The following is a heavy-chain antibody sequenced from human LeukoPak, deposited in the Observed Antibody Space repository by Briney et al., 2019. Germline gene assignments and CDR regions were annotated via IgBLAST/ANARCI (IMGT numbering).Heavy chain of an antibody. D-gene: IGHD3-22*01. V-gene: IGHV1-3*02. CDR1: GYTFTSYA. CDR2: SSAGNGNT. CDR3: AKDLVLGYYDSSGYSPLDY. Sequence: ASVKVSCKASGYTFTSYAMQWVRQAPGERLEWMGWSSAGNGNTKYSQEFQGRVTITRDTSASTAYMELNSLRAEDTAVYYCAKDLVLGYYDSSGYSPLDYWGQGTLVTVSS. J-gene: IGHJ4*02.